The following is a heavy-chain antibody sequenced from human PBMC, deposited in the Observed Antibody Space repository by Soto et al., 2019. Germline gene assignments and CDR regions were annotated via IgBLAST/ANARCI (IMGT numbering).Heavy chain of an antibody. D-gene: IGHD6-19*01. CDR2: MNPNSGNT. Sequence: QVQLVQSGAEVKKPGASVKVSCKASGYTFTSYDINWVRQATGQGLEWMGWMNPNSGNTGYAQKYRGRXTXTXYNSIRTANRERSSLRSEDTGENYCASERTVDGNDYWGQGTLGTVSS. CDR1: GYTFTSYD. CDR3: ASERTVDGNDY. V-gene: IGHV1-8*01. J-gene: IGHJ4*02.